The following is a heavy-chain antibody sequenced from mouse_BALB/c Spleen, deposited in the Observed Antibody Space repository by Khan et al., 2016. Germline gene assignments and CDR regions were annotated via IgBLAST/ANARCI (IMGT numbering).Heavy chain of an antibody. V-gene: IGHV14-3*02. D-gene: IGHD1-3*01. CDR2: IDPENGNF. CDR3: AGDNSPFDY. J-gene: IGHJ2*01. Sequence: VQLQQPGAELVKPGASVTLSCTASGFNIKDTYLHWVKQRPEQGLEWIGRIDPENGNFKFDPKFQGKATITADTYSNTTYLQLSGLTSEDTAVYYGAGDNSPFDYWGQGTTLTVSS. CDR1: GFNIKDTY.